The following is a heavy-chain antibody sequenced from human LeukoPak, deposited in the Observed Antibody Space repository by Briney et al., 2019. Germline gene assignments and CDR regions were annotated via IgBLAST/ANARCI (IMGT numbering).Heavy chain of an antibody. CDR2: IYYSGST. CDR1: GGSISSYY. Sequence: SEALSLTCTVSGGSISSYYWSWIRQPPGKGLEWIGYIYYSGSTNYNPSLKSRVTISVDTSKNQFSLKLSSVTAADTAVYYCARVGSSGWLTLDYWGQGTLVTVSS. J-gene: IGHJ4*02. D-gene: IGHD6-19*01. V-gene: IGHV4-59*01. CDR3: ARVGSSGWLTLDY.